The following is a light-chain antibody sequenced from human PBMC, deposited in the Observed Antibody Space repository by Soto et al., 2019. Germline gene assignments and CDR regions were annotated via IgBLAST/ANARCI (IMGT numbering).Light chain of an antibody. V-gene: IGLV2-11*01. CDR2: DVS. CDR3: CSYGGSYTWV. J-gene: IGLJ3*02. CDR1: RGDVGGYNF. Sequence: QSVLTQPRSVSGSPGQSVTISCTGARGDVGGYNFVSWYQQHPGKAPTLMIFDVSQRPSGVPDRFSGSKSGNTASLTISGLQAEDEADYYCCSYGGSYTWVFGGGTKLTVL.